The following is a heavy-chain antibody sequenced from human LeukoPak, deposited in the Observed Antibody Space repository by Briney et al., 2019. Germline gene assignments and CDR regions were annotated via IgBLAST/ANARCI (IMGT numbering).Heavy chain of an antibody. CDR1: GFTFSNYA. J-gene: IGHJ3*02. CDR3: AKPYSSRVWDAFDI. D-gene: IGHD6-13*01. Sequence: PGGSLRLSCAASGFTFSNYAMHWVRQAPGQGLEWVAVISYDGSSEYYADSVKGRFTISRDNSKNTLYLQMNSLRAEDTAVYYCAKPYSSRVWDAFDIWGQGTMVTVSS. CDR2: ISYDGSSE. V-gene: IGHV3-30-3*02.